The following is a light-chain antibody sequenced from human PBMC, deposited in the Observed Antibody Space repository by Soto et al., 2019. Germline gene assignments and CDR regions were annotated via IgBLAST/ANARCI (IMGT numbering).Light chain of an antibody. V-gene: IGKV1-13*02. J-gene: IGKJ1*01. CDR2: DAS. CDR3: QQSWE. CDR1: QGISSA. Sequence: AIQLTQSPSSLSASVGDRVTITCRASQGISSALAWYQQKPGKAPKLLIYDASSLESGVPSRFSGSGSGTDFTLTISSLQPEDFATYYCQQSWEFGQGTKVDIK.